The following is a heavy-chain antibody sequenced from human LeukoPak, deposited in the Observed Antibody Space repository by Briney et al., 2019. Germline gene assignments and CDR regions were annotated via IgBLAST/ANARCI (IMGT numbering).Heavy chain of an antibody. D-gene: IGHD2-15*01. V-gene: IGHV3-23*01. CDR1: GLTFRSYA. CDR2: VRGDGGAT. Sequence: PGGSLRLSCAASGLTFRSYAMSWVRQAPGKGLEWVSGVRGDGGATDYADSVKGRFTISRDNSKSTLYLQMNSLRGEDTAVYYCAKGYCSSGTCSRLADYWGQGTLVTVST. CDR3: AKGYCSSGTCSRLADY. J-gene: IGHJ4*02.